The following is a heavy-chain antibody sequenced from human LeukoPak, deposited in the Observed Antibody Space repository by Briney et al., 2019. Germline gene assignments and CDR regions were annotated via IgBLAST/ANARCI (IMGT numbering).Heavy chain of an antibody. D-gene: IGHD6-13*01. Sequence: TLSLTCTVSGGSMNSGSYYWSWIRQPAGKGLEWIGHIYKSGNPNYNPSLKSRVTISLDTSKNQFSLKLTSVTAADTAVYYCARDPGVAAAGNWFDPWGPGTLVTASS. CDR2: IYKSGNP. CDR1: GGSMNSGSYY. J-gene: IGHJ5*02. CDR3: ARDPGVAAAGNWFDP. V-gene: IGHV4-61*09.